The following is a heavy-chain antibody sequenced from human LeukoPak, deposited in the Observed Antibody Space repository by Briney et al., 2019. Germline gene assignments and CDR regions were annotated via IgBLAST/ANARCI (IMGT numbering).Heavy chain of an antibody. Sequence: PSETLSLTCTVSGGSISSSSYYWGWIRQPPGKGLEWIGSIYYSGSTYYNPSLKSRVTISVDTSKNQFSLKLSSVTAADTAVYYCARGAAALKRGSIVVVITTRGNWFDPWGQGTLVTVSS. V-gene: IGHV4-39*01. CDR1: GGSISSSSYY. CDR2: IYYSGST. D-gene: IGHD3-22*01. CDR3: ARGAAALKRGSIVVVITTRGNWFDP. J-gene: IGHJ5*02.